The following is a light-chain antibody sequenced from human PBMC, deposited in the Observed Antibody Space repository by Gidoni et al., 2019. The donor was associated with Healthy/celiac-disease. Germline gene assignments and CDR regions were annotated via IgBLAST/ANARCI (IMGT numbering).Light chain of an antibody. CDR3: LLSYSGARPWV. CDR2: DTS. J-gene: IGLJ3*02. Sequence: QAVVTQEPSLTVSPGGKVTLPCGSSTGAVTSGHYPYWFQQKPGQAPRTLIYDTSNKNSWTPARFSGSLLGGKAALTLSGAQPEDEAEYYCLLSYSGARPWVFGGGTKLTVL. CDR1: TGAVTSGHY. V-gene: IGLV7-46*01.